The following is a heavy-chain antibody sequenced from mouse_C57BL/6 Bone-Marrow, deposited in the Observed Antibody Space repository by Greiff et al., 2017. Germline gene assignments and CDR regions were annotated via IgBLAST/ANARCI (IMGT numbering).Heavy chain of an antibody. Sequence: VQLQQSGPVLVKPGASVKMSCKASGYTFTDYYMNWVKQSHGKSLEWIGVINPYNGGTSYNQKFKGKATLTVDKSSSTAYMELNSLTSEDSAVYYCARFYYYGSVYFDYWGQGTTLTVSS. CDR1: GYTFTDYY. V-gene: IGHV1-19*01. CDR3: ARFYYYGSVYFDY. J-gene: IGHJ2*01. D-gene: IGHD1-1*01. CDR2: INPYNGGT.